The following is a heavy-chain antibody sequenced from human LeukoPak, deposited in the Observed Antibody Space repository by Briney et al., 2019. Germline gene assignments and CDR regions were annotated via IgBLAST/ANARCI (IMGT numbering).Heavy chain of an antibody. J-gene: IGHJ4*02. CDR1: GFTFSNYA. CDR2: ISGSGSST. D-gene: IGHD3-16*01. CDR3: AEIAGGIDY. Sequence: GGSLRLSCAASGFTFSNYAMSWVRQAPWKGLEWVSGISGSGSSTYYADSVKGRFTISRDNSKNTIYLQMNSLRVEDTAVYYCAEIAGGIDYWGQGTLVTVSS. V-gene: IGHV3-23*01.